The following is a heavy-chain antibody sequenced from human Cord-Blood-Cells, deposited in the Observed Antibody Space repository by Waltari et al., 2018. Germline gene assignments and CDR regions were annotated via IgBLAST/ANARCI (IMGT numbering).Heavy chain of an antibody. D-gene: IGHD2-15*01. V-gene: IGHV4-34*01. CDR3: VRGRWDIVVVVAALWYFDL. Sequence: QMQLQQWGAGLLKPSETLSLTCAVYGGSFSGYYWSWIRQPPGKGLEWIGEINHSGSTNYNPALKSRVTRSVDTSKNQFSLKLSSVTAADTAVYYCVRGRWDIVVVVAALWYFDLWGRGTLVTVSS. CDR2: INHSGST. J-gene: IGHJ2*01. CDR1: GGSFSGYY.